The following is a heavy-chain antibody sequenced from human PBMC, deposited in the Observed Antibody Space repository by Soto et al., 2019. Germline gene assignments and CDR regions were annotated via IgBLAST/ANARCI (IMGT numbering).Heavy chain of an antibody. CDR1: GYTFTSYG. D-gene: IGHD2-2*01. CDR2: ISAYNGNT. J-gene: IGHJ4*02. V-gene: IGHV1-18*01. Sequence: GASVKVSCKASGYTFTSYGISWERQAPGQGLEWMGWISAYNGNTNYAQKLQGRVTMTTDTSTSTAYMELRSLRSDDTAVYYCARGYCSSTSCSGGFDYWGQGTLVAVSS. CDR3: ARGYCSSTSCSGGFDY.